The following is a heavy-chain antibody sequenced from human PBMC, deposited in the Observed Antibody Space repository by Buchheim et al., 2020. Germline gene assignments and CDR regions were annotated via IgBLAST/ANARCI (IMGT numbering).Heavy chain of an antibody. D-gene: IGHD2-15*01. CDR2: IIPIFGTA. Sequence: QVQLVQSGAEVKKPGSSVKVSCKASGGTFSSYAISWVRQAPGQGLEWMGGIIPIFGTANYAQKFQGRVTITADESTSTAYMELSSLRYEDTAVYYCARGELGYCSGGSCFDYYYYYGMDVWGQGTT. CDR1: GGTFSSYA. J-gene: IGHJ6*02. CDR3: ARGELGYCSGGSCFDYYYYYGMDV. V-gene: IGHV1-69*01.